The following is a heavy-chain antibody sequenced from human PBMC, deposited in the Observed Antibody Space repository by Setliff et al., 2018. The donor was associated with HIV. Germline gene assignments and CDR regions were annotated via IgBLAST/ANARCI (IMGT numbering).Heavy chain of an antibody. V-gene: IGHV1-18*01. CDR1: GYSFINYG. CDR2: ISAYNGNT. CDR3: ARARLQGIVTAVGPRDNCLDP. J-gene: IGHJ5*02. D-gene: IGHD1-26*01. Sequence: WASVKVSCKASGYSFINYGISWVRQAPGQGLEWMGWISAYNGNTDYAPRFLGRVTMTTDTFTSTAYMELRSLTSDDTAVYYCARARLQGIVTAVGPRDNCLDPWGQGTRVTVSS.